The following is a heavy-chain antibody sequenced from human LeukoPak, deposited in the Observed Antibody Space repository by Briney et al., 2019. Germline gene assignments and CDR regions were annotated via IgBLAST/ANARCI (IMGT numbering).Heavy chain of an antibody. J-gene: IGHJ4*02. D-gene: IGHD5-24*01. CDR1: GYTFTGYY. CDR2: INPNSGGT. Sequence: ASVKVSCKASGYTFTGYYIHWVRQAPGQGLEWMGWINPNSGGTNYTQKFQGWVTMTRDTSISTVYMELSRLRSEDTAVYYCARSFKDGYNPTFDYWGQGTLVTVSS. CDR3: ARSFKDGYNPTFDY. V-gene: IGHV1-2*04.